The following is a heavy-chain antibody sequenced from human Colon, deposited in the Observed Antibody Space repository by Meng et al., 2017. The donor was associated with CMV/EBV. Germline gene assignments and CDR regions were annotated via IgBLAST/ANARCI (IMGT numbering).Heavy chain of an antibody. Sequence: QVQLLESGGGVVQPGGSLRLSCGTSGFTFSTFAMHWVRQAPGKGLEWVAVISYDGTTKYYADSVKGRFTISRDNSKNTVYLQMNSLRGEDTAVYYCARDEAPWGQGTLVTVSS. CDR1: GFTFSTFA. J-gene: IGHJ5*02. CDR2: ISYDGTTK. CDR3: ARDEAP. V-gene: IGHV3-30*04.